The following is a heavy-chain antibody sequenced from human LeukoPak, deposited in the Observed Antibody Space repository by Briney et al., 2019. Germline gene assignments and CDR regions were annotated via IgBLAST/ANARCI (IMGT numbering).Heavy chain of an antibody. CDR3: AKGPPDSSNWYKRTEG. Sequence: GGSLRLSCAASGFTFSTYAMSWVRHAPGKGLGWVSDISSSGDSTHYADSVKGRFTISRDNSKNTLYLQMNSLRVEDTAVYYCAKGPPDSSNWYKRTEGWGQGTLVTVSS. J-gene: IGHJ4*02. V-gene: IGHV3-23*01. D-gene: IGHD6-13*01. CDR2: ISSSGDST. CDR1: GFTFSTYA.